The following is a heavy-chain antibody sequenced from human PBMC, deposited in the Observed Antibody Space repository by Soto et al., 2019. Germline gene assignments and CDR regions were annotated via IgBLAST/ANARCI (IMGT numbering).Heavy chain of an antibody. Sequence: QVQLQQWGAGLLKPSETLSLTCAVYGGSFSGYYWSWIRQPPGKGLEWIGEINHSGSTNYNPSLKSRVTISVDTSKNQFSLKLSSVTAADTAVYYCARGIVIFGVVHWGQGTLVTVSS. CDR3: ARGIVIFGVVH. CDR1: GGSFSGYY. D-gene: IGHD3-3*01. V-gene: IGHV4-34*01. CDR2: INHSGST. J-gene: IGHJ4*02.